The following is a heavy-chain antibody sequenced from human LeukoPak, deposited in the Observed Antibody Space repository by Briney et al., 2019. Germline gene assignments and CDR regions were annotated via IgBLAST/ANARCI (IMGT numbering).Heavy chain of an antibody. CDR2: ISSSSGTI. J-gene: IGHJ4*02. Sequence: GGSLRLSCAASGFTFSSYSMNWVRQAPGTGLEWVSSISSSSGTIYYADSVKGRFTISRDYAKNSLYLQMNSLRVEDTAVYYCESSIVAGGTSLFDYWGQGTLVTVSS. CDR1: GFTFSSYS. V-gene: IGHV3-48*04. D-gene: IGHD6-13*01. CDR3: ESSIVAGGTSLFDY.